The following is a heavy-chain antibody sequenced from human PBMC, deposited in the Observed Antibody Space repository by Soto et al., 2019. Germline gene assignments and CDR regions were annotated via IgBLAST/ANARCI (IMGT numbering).Heavy chain of an antibody. V-gene: IGHV3-33*01. Sequence: QVQLVESGGGVVQPGRSLRLSCAASGFTFSSYGMHWVRQAPGKGLEWVAVIWSDGSNKYYADSVKGRFTISRDNSKNPLYLQMNSLRAEDMAVYFCATLYCSGRRWSQRSNYMELWGKRTTVTVYS. CDR3: ATLYCSGRRWSQRSNYMEL. D-gene: IGHD2-15*01. J-gene: IGHJ6*03. CDR2: IWSDGSNK. CDR1: GFTFSSYG.